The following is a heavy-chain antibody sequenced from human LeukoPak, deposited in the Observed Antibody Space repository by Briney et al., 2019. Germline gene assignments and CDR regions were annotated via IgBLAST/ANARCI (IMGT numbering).Heavy chain of an antibody. J-gene: IGHJ4*02. V-gene: IGHV1-18*01. Sequence: ASVKVSCKASGYTFTSYGISWVRQAPGQGLEWMGWISAYNGNTNYAQKFQGRVTMTRNTSISTAYMELSSLRSEDTAVYYCARFYSSGWWADYWGQGTLVTVSS. CDR3: ARFYSSGWWADY. CDR2: ISAYNGNT. D-gene: IGHD6-19*01. CDR1: GYTFTSYG.